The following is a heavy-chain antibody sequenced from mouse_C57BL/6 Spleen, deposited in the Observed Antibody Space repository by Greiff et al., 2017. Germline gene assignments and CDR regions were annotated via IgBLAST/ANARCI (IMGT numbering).Heavy chain of an antibody. CDR1: GYTFTSYW. J-gene: IGHJ3*01. CDR2: IHPSDSDT. V-gene: IGHV1-74*01. CDR3: AIPPIYYGNYAWFAY. D-gene: IGHD2-1*01. Sequence: QVQLQQPGAELVKPGASVKVSCKASGYTFTSYWMHWVKQRPGQGLEWIGRIHPSDSDTNYNQKFKGKATLTVDKSSSTAYMQLSSLTSEDSAVYYCAIPPIYYGNYAWFAYWGQGTLVTVSA.